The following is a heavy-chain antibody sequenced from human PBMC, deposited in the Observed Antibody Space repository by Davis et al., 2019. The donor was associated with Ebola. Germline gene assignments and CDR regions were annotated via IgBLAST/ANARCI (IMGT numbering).Heavy chain of an antibody. CDR3: ARQGYCSSTSCLSVDP. V-gene: IGHV5-51*01. D-gene: IGHD2-2*01. CDR1: GYRITNYW. Sequence: KVSCKGSGYRITNYWVAWVRQMPGKGLEWMGIIYLGDSYTNYSPSFQGHVTISADKSISTAYLQWSSLKASDTAMYYCARQGYCSSTSCLSVDPWGQGTLVTVSS. J-gene: IGHJ5*02. CDR2: IYLGDSYT.